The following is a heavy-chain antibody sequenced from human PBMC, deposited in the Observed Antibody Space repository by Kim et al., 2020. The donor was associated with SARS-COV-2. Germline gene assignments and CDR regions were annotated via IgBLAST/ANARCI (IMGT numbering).Heavy chain of an antibody. Sequence: SETLSLTCTVSGGSISSSSYYWGWIRQPPGKGLEWIGSIYYSGSTYYNPSLKSRVTISVDTSKNQFSLKLSSVTAADTAVYYCAMYDYYFDYWGQGTLVTVSS. J-gene: IGHJ4*02. D-gene: IGHD3-16*01. CDR1: GGSISSSSYY. CDR2: IYYSGST. V-gene: IGHV4-39*01. CDR3: AMYDYYFDY.